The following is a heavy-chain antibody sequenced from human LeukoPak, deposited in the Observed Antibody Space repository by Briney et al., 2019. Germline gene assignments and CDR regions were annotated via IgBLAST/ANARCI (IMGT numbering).Heavy chain of an antibody. CDR2: IYTSGST. D-gene: IGHD2-15*01. Sequence: KPSETLSLTCTVSGGSISSYYWSSIRQPAGKGLEWIGRIYTSGSTNYNPSLKSRVTMSVDTSKNQFSLKLSSVTAADTAVYYCARLYCSGGSCCLDYWGQGTLVTVSS. V-gene: IGHV4-4*07. CDR3: ARLYCSGGSCCLDY. CDR1: GGSISSYY. J-gene: IGHJ4*02.